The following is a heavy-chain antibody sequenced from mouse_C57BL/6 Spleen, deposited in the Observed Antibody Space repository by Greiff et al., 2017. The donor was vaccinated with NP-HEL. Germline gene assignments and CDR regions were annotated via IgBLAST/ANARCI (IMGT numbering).Heavy chain of an antibody. CDR1: GFTFSSYG. CDR3: SRGGYLYAMDY. V-gene: IGHV5-6*01. D-gene: IGHD3-1*01. CDR2: ISSGGSYT. Sequence: EVKLVESGGDLVKPGGSLKLSCAASGFTFSSYGMSWVRQTPDKRLEWVATISSGGSYTYYPDSVKGRSTISRDNAKNTLYLQMSSLKSEDTAMYYCSRGGYLYAMDYWGQGTSVTVSS. J-gene: IGHJ4*01.